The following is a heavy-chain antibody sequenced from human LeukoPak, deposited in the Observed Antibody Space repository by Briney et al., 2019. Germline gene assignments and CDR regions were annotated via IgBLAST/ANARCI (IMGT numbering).Heavy chain of an antibody. CDR1: GFTFSSYA. V-gene: IGHV3-30-3*01. J-gene: IGHJ4*02. Sequence: PGRSLRLSCAASGFTFSSYAMHWVRQAPGKGLEWVAVISYDGSNKYYADSVKGRFTISRDNSKNTLYLQMNSLRAEDTAVYYCARLLTPSNIVVTGKADYWGQGTLVTVSS. CDR2: ISYDGSNK. D-gene: IGHD6-19*01. CDR3: ARLLTPSNIVVTGKADY.